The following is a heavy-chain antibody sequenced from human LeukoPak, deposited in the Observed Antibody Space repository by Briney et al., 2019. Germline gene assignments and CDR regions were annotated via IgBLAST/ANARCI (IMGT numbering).Heavy chain of an antibody. Sequence: GGSLRLSCAASGFTFSSYTMSWVRQAPGKRLEWVSTITTSDGNTYYADSVKGRFTVSRDNSKNTLFLQMNSLRAEDTAVYYCAKDGGLWVSAHWGDSWGRGTLVTVSS. CDR2: ITTSDGNT. J-gene: IGHJ4*02. CDR3: AKDGGLWVSAHWGDS. CDR1: GFTFSSYT. D-gene: IGHD7-27*01. V-gene: IGHV3-23*01.